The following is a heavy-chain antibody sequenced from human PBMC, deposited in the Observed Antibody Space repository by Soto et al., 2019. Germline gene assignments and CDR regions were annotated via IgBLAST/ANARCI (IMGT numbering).Heavy chain of an antibody. CDR1: GYSSTSYW. V-gene: IGHV5-51*01. CDR2: IYPGDSDT. Sequence: GESLKISCKRSGYSSTSYWIGGVRQMPGKGLAWMGIIYPGDSDTRYSPSFQGQVTISADKSISTAYLQWSSLKASDTAMYYCARHDFRVVATPSLNDDFHYFCFDFCDPGTPLPGSS. D-gene: IGHD2-15*01. J-gene: IGHJ4*03. CDR3: ARHDFRVVATPSLNDDFHYFCFDF.